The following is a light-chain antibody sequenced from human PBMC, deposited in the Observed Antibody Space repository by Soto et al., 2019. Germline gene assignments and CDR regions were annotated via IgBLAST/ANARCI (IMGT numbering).Light chain of an antibody. CDR1: SSNIGADYG. Sequence: QSVLTQPPSVSGAPGQRVTISCTGSSSNIGADYGVHWYQQLPGTAPKLLIYSNNQRPSGVPDRFSGSKSGTSASLAISGLQSEDEADYYCAAWDDSRLYVFGTGTKVTVL. J-gene: IGLJ1*01. CDR3: AAWDDSRLYV. CDR2: SNN. V-gene: IGLV1-44*01.